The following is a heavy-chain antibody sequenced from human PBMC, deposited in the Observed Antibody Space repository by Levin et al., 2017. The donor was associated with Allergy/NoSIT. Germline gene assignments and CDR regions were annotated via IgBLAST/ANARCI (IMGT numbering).Heavy chain of an antibody. CDR1: GFTFSSYG. J-gene: IGHJ4*02. D-gene: IGHD3-16*01. Sequence: PGGSLRLSCAASGFTFSSYGMHWVRQAPGKGLEWVAVIWYDGSNKYYADSVKGRFTISRDNSKNTLYLQMNSLRAEDTAVYYCARDMDLHRNRLPYYDYIWGSPALGYWGQGTLVTVSS. CDR3: ARDMDLHRNRLPYYDYIWGSPALGY. V-gene: IGHV3-33*01. CDR2: IWYDGSNK.